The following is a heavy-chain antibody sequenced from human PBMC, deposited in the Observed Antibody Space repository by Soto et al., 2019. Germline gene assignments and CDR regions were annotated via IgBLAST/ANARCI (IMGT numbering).Heavy chain of an antibody. CDR3: ARVGDVGDYEIDY. V-gene: IGHV3-33*01. CDR1: GFTFSSYG. J-gene: IGHJ4*02. D-gene: IGHD4-17*01. CDR2: IWYDGSNK. Sequence: GESLKISCAASGFTFSSYGMHWVRQAPGKGLEWVAVIWYDGSNKYYADSVKGRFTISRDNSKNTLYLQMNSLRAEDTAVYYCARVGDVGDYEIDYWGQGTLVTISS.